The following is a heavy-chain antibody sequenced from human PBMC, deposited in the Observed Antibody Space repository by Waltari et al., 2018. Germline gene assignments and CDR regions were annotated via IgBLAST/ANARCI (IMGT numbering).Heavy chain of an antibody. V-gene: IGHV4-59*01. CDR1: GGSISSYY. D-gene: IGHD3-22*01. J-gene: IGHJ3*02. Sequence: QVQLQESGPGLVKPSETLSLTCTVSGGSISSYYLSWIRQPPGKGLEWIGYIYYSGSTNYNPSLKSRVTISVDTSKNQFSLKLSSVTAADTAVYYCARALIVGDAFDIWGQGTMVTVSS. CDR2: IYYSGST. CDR3: ARALIVGDAFDI.